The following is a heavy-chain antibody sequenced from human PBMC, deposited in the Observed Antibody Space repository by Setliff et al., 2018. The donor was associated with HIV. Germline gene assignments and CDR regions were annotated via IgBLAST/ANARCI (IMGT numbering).Heavy chain of an antibody. CDR1: GFTFSNYE. D-gene: IGHD1-1*01. V-gene: IGHV3-48*03. CDR3: ARETRPGLTRSGFDY. J-gene: IGHJ4*02. CDR2: ITSSGDNL. Sequence: GGSLRLSCAASGFTFSNYEMNWVRQAPGKGLEWISYITSSGDNLDYAESLKGRFTISRDNAKNSLYLQMNSLRAEDTAVYYCARETRPGLTRSGFDYWGQGTLVTVSS.